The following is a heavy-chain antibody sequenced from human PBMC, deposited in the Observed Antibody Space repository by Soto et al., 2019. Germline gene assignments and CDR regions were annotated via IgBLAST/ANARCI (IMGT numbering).Heavy chain of an antibody. CDR3: SRCDFWSGYFDY. D-gene: IGHD3-3*01. J-gene: IGHJ4*02. Sequence: GGSLRLSCTTSGFTFGDYAMSWFRQAPGKGLEWVGFTRSKVYGGATENAASAKGRFTISRDDSKSIAYLQMNSLQTEDTAVYYCSRCDFWSGYFDYWGQGTLVTVSS. CDR1: GFTFGDYA. V-gene: IGHV3-49*03. CDR2: TRSKVYGGAT.